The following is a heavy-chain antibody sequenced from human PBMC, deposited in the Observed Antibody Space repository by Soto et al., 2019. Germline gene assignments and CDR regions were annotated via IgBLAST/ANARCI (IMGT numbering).Heavy chain of an antibody. J-gene: IGHJ4*02. V-gene: IGHV5-51*01. CDR2: IYPGDSDT. CDR1: GYSFTSYW. Sequence: LTISCKGSGYSFTSYWIGWVRQMPGKGLEWMGIIYPGDSDTRYSPSFQGQVTISADKSISTDYLQWSSLKASDTAMYYCARWAAGSSSGGGYWGQGTLVTVSS. CDR3: ARWAAGSSSGGGY. D-gene: IGHD6-13*01.